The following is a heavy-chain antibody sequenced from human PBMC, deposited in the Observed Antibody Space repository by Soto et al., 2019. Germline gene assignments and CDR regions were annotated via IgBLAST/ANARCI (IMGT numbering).Heavy chain of an antibody. Sequence: PGGSLRLSCAASGLRLRNFAMNWVRQAPGKGLEWISTISGGGDSTYYADSVRGRFTVSRDDSKNTVYLQMSGLRAEDTAVYYCARGSTSWYFDFWGQGTLVTVSS. CDR2: ISGGGDST. V-gene: IGHV3-23*01. D-gene: IGHD2-2*01. CDR1: GLRLRNFA. CDR3: ARGSTSWYFDF. J-gene: IGHJ4*02.